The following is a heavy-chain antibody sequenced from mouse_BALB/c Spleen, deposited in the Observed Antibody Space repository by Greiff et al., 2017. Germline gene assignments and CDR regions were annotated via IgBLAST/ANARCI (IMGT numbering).Heavy chain of an antibody. Sequence: QVQLQQPGAELVKPGASVKLSCKASGYTFTSYWMHWVKQRPGQGLEWIGEINPSNGRTNYNEKFKSKATLTVDKSSSTAYLQLSSLTSEDSAVYYCARSGMGSSYYFDYWGQGTSVTVSS. J-gene: IGHJ4*01. CDR3: ARSGMGSSYYFDY. D-gene: IGHD1-1*01. CDR2: INPSNGRT. CDR1: GYTFTSYW. V-gene: IGHV1S81*02.